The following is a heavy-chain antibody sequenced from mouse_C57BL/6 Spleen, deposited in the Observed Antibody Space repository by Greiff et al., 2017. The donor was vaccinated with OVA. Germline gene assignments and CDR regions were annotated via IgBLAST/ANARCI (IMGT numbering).Heavy chain of an antibody. CDR1: GYTFTSYW. V-gene: IGHV1-53*01. CDR3: ARNGAGRYFDV. J-gene: IGHJ1*03. Sequence: QVQLQQSGTELVKPGASVKLSCKASGYTFTSYWMHWVKQRPGQGLEWIGNINPSNGGTNYNEKFKSKATLTVDISSSTAYMQLSSLTSEDSAVYYCARNGAGRYFDVWGTGTTVTVSS. D-gene: IGHD3-3*01. CDR2: INPSNGGT.